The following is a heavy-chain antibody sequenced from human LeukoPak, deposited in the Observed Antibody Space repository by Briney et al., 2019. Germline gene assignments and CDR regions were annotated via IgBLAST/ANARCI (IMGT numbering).Heavy chain of an antibody. Sequence: GGSLRLSCAASGFTFSSYGMHWVRQAPGKGLEWVAFIRYDGSNKYYADSVKGRFTISRDNSKNTLYLQMNSLRAEDTAVYYCAKDPSGRSWSFAYWGQGSLVTVSS. CDR1: GFTFSSYG. V-gene: IGHV3-30*02. CDR2: IRYDGSNK. J-gene: IGHJ4*02. CDR3: AKDPSGRSWSFAY. D-gene: IGHD6-13*01.